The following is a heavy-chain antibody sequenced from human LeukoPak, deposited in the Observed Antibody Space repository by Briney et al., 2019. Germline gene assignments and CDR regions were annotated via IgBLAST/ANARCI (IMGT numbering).Heavy chain of an antibody. CDR1: GFTVSSNY. CDR3: ARDTHYYGSGSPAFDF. Sequence: PGGSLRLSCAASGFTVSSNYMSWVRQAPGKGLGWVSVIYSGGSTYYADSVKGRFTISRDNSKNTLYLQMNSLRAEDTALYYCARDTHYYGSGSPAFDFWGRGTMVTVSS. J-gene: IGHJ3*01. CDR2: IYSGGST. D-gene: IGHD3-10*01. V-gene: IGHV3-53*01.